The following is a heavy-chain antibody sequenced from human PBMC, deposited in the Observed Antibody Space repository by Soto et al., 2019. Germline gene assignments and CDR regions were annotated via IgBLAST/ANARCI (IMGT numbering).Heavy chain of an antibody. Sequence: PGGSLRLSCAASGFTFSSYGMHWVRQAPGKGLEWVAVIWYDGSNKYYADSVKGRFTISRDNSKNTLYLQMNSLRAEDTAVYYCARDPLEGXYSDSSGFDYWGQGTLVTVSS. V-gene: IGHV3-33*01. CDR1: GFTFSSYG. CDR2: IWYDGSNK. D-gene: IGHD3-22*01. CDR3: ARDPLEGXYSDSSGFDY. J-gene: IGHJ4*02.